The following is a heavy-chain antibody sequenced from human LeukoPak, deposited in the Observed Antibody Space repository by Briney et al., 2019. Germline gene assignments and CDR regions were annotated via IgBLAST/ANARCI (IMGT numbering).Heavy chain of an antibody. J-gene: IGHJ5*02. Sequence: PGGSLRLSCAASGFTFSSYAMHWVRQAPGKGLEWVAVISYDGSNKYYAGSVKGRFTISRDNSKNTLYLQMNSLRAEDTAVYYCARDRVVVGWFDPWGQGTLVTVSS. V-gene: IGHV3-30*04. CDR2: ISYDGSNK. CDR1: GFTFSSYA. CDR3: ARDRVVVGWFDP. D-gene: IGHD2-2*01.